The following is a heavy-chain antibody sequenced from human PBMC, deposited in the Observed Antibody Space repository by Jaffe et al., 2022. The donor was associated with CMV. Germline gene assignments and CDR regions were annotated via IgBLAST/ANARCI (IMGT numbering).Heavy chain of an antibody. CDR3: AREFSGYYSLGDAFDI. CDR2: ISSSSSTI. V-gene: IGHV3-48*02. Sequence: EVQLVESGGGLVQPGGSLRLSCAASGFTFSSYSMNWVRQAPGKGLEWVSYISSSSSTIYYADSVKGRFTISRDNAKNSLYLQMNSLRDEDTAVYYCAREFSGYYSLGDAFDIWGQGTMVTVSS. D-gene: IGHD3-22*01. J-gene: IGHJ3*02. CDR1: GFTFSSYS.